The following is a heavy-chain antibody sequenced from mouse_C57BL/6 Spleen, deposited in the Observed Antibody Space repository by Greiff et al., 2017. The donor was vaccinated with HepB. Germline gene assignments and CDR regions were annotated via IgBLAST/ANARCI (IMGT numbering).Heavy chain of an antibody. CDR2: INPNNGGT. D-gene: IGHD1-1*01. J-gene: IGHJ2*01. CDR3: ARPPDYYGSRTWGYFDY. V-gene: IGHV1-26*01. Sequence: EVQLQQSGPELVKPGASVKISCKASGYTFTDYYMNWVKQSHGKSLEWIGDINPNNGGTSYNQKFKGKATLTVDKSSSTAYMELRSLTSEDSAVYYCARPPDYYGSRTWGYFDYWGQGTTLTVSS. CDR1: GYTFTDYY.